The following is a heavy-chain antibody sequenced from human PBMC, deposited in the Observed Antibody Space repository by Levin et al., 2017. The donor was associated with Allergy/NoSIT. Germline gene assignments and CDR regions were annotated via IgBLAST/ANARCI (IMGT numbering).Heavy chain of an antibody. J-gene: IGHJ5*02. V-gene: IGHV4-59*01. Sequence: PSETLSLTCTVSGGSISSYYWSWIRQPPGKGLEWIGYIYYSGSTNYNPSLKSRVTISVDTSKNQFSLKLSSVTAADTAWYYCARMDCSSTSCYAGMGLNWFDPWGQGTLVTVSS. CDR1: GGSISSYY. CDR2: IYYSGST. CDR3: ARMDCSSTSCYAGMGLNWFDP. D-gene: IGHD2-2*01.